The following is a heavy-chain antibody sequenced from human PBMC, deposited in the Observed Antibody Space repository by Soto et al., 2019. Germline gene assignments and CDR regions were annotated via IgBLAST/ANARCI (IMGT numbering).Heavy chain of an antibody. J-gene: IGHJ6*01. CDR2: IYSSGST. Sequence: TVACGTIRSHYWRCIRQTPGKGLEWIGYIYSSGSTNYNPSLKSRVTISADTSRNQFSLKLSSVTAADTAVYYCVRHRYRALLDVLGKGTTVTVSS. D-gene: IGHD1-26*01. V-gene: IGHV4-59*08. CDR3: VRHRYRALLDV. CDR1: CGTIRSHY.